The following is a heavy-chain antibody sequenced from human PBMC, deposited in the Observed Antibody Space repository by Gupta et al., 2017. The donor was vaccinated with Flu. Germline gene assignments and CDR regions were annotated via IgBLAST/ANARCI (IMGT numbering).Heavy chain of an antibody. J-gene: IGHJ4*02. V-gene: IGHV3-7*01. Sequence: EVQLVESGGGLVQPGGSLRLSCAASGFTFSRSWMTWVRQAPGKGLEWVANRNEDGSTKNYVDSVKGRFTISRDNARNSLFRQMDSLRAEDTAVYYCARDRAYNCFDYWGQGTLVTVSS. CDR3: ARDRAYNCFDY. D-gene: IGHD4-11*01. CDR2: RNEDGSTK. CDR1: GFTFSRSW.